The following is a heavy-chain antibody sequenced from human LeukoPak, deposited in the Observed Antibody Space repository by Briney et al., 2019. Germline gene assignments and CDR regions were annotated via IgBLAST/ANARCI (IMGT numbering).Heavy chain of an antibody. Sequence: GASVKVSCKASGYTFTSYGISWVREAPGQGLEWMGWISAYNGNTNYAQKLQGRVTMTTDTSTSTAYMELRSLRSDDTAVYYCARVAHSPSIAGAEDLGYYYYYMDVWGKGTTVTVSS. J-gene: IGHJ6*03. CDR1: GYTFTSYG. CDR2: ISAYNGNT. D-gene: IGHD6-19*01. V-gene: IGHV1-18*01. CDR3: ARVAHSPSIAGAEDLGYYYYYMDV.